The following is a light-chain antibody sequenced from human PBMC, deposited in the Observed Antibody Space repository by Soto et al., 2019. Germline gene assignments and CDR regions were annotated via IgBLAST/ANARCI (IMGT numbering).Light chain of an antibody. CDR3: QHYHGWVKA. Sequence: EIVMTQSPATLSVSPGGTATLSRRASQGLGSRLAWYQQKPGQAPRLLIYDASTRATGVPDRFSGSESETEFTLTISSLQSEDFAVYYCQHYHGWVKAFGQGTKLEIK. CDR2: DAS. V-gene: IGKV3-15*01. CDR1: QGLGSR. J-gene: IGKJ2*01.